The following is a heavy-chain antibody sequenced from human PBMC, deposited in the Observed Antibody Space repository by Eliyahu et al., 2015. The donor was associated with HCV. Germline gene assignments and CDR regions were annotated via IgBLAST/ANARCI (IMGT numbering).Heavy chain of an antibody. D-gene: IGHD1-26*01. V-gene: IGHV3-23*01. Sequence: EVQLLESGXGLVQPGGSLRLSCAASGFTFSSHAMXXVRQAPGXGLEWVSAITTSGDITYYADSVKGRFTISRDNSKNTLYLQMNNLRAEDTAVYYCAKEGGSTVGAITGGYFDYWGQGTLVTVSS. CDR1: GFTFSSHA. CDR2: ITTSGDIT. CDR3: AKEGGSTVGAITGGYFDY. J-gene: IGHJ4*02.